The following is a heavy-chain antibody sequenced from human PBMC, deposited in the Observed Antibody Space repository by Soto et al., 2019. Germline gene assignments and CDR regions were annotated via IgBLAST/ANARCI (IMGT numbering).Heavy chain of an antibody. J-gene: IGHJ4*02. D-gene: IGHD1-26*01. Sequence: QITLKESGPTLVKPTQTLTLTCTFSGFSLSTSGVGVGWIRQPPGKALEWLALIYWDDDKRYSPSLKSRLTTAKXPXKXTVVLTMTNMAPVATATYYCAHRLVPHLGSRGAFDYWGQGTLVTVSS. V-gene: IGHV2-5*02. CDR3: AHRLVPHLGSRGAFDY. CDR2: IYWDDDK. CDR1: GFSLSTSGVG.